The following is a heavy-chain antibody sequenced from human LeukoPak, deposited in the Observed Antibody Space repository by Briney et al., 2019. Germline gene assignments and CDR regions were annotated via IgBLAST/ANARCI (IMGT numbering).Heavy chain of an antibody. Sequence: ASVKVSCKASGYTFTGYYMHWVRQAPGQGLEGMGWINPNSGGTNYAQKFQGRVTMTRDTSISTAYMELSRLRSDDTAVYYCATGIAAAGGIDYWGQGTLVTVSS. CDR2: INPNSGGT. CDR1: GYTFTGYY. D-gene: IGHD6-13*01. J-gene: IGHJ4*02. CDR3: ATGIAAAGGIDY. V-gene: IGHV1-2*02.